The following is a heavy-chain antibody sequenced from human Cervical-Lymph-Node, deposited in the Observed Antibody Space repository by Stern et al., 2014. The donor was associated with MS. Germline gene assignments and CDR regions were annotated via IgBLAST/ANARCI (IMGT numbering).Heavy chain of an antibody. CDR3: ARDPLNYYYGMDV. CDR2: IYYSGST. J-gene: IGHJ6*02. Sequence: QLKLQESGPGLVKPSQTLSLTCTVSGGSISSGGYYWSWIRQHPGKGLAXIGYIYYSGSTYYNPSLKSRVTISVDTSKNQFSLKLSSVTAADTAVYYCARDPLNYYYGMDVWGQGTTVTVSS. V-gene: IGHV4-31*03. CDR1: GGSISSGGYY.